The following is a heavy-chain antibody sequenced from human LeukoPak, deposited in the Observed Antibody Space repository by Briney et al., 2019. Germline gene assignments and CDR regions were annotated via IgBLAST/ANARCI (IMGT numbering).Heavy chain of an antibody. CDR3: AREVPWVWNFDL. Sequence: PSQTLSLTCTVSGGSISSGDYYWSWIRQPPGTGLEWIGYIYYSGSTYYNPSLKSRVTLSVDTSKNQFSLKLNSVTAADTAVYYCAREVPWVWNFDLWGRGTLVTVSS. D-gene: IGHD1-26*01. CDR1: GGSISSGDYY. J-gene: IGHJ2*01. CDR2: IYYSGST. V-gene: IGHV4-30-4*01.